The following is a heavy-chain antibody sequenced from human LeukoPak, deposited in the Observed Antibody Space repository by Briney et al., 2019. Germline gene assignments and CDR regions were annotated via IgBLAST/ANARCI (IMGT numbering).Heavy chain of an antibody. CDR2: ISSDSRTI. CDR3: AKAEPASGYDY. Sequence: GGSLRLSCAASGFTFSSYSMNWVRQAPGKGLEWVSYISSDSRTIYYADSVKGRFTISSDNAKNSVYLQMNSLRVEDTAVYYCAKAEPASGYDYWGQGSLVTVSS. CDR1: GFTFSSYS. J-gene: IGHJ4*02. V-gene: IGHV3-48*01. D-gene: IGHD6-13*01.